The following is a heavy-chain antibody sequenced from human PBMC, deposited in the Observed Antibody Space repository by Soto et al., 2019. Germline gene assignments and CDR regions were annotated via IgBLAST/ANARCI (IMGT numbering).Heavy chain of an antibody. V-gene: IGHV4-59*08. CDR1: FYSIRSYY. CDR3: ARLGGSYTVPHFDY. CDR2: IYYSGST. Sequence: SETLSLTCTVSFYSIRSYYLGWLRQPPGKGLEWIGYIYYSGSTNYNPSLKSRVTISVDTSKNQFSLKLSSVTAADTAVYYCARLGGSYTVPHFDYWGQGTLVTVS. J-gene: IGHJ4*02. D-gene: IGHD1-26*01.